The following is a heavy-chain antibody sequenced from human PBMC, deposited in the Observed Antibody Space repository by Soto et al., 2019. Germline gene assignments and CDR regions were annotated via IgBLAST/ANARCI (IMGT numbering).Heavy chain of an antibody. CDR3: ARDYGVAYYYGSGSYYNAKPHYYHYSVMAV. D-gene: IGHD3-10*01. CDR1: GGSISSGGYY. Sequence: SETLSLTCTVSGGSISSGGYYWSWIRHHPGKGLEWIGYIYYSGSTYYNPSLKSRVTISVDTSKNQFSLKLSSVTAADTAVYYCARDYGVAYYYGSGSYYNAKPHYYHYSVMAVWGQGTTVTVSS. CDR2: IYYSGST. V-gene: IGHV4-31*03. J-gene: IGHJ6*02.